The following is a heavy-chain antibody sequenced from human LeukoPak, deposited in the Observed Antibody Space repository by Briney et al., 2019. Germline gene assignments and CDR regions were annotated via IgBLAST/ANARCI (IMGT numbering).Heavy chain of an antibody. D-gene: IGHD4-17*01. J-gene: IGHJ4*02. CDR1: GFTFTNYA. V-gene: IGHV3-23*01. CDR2: ISEGVGNT. Sequence: QTGGSLRLSCAASGFTFTNYAMTWVRQAPGKGLEWVSGISEGVGNTYYADSVKGRLTISRDHSKNTLYLQMNSLRAEDTALYYCAKREKGTTGRFFDYWGQGTLVTVSS. CDR3: AKREKGTTGRFFDY.